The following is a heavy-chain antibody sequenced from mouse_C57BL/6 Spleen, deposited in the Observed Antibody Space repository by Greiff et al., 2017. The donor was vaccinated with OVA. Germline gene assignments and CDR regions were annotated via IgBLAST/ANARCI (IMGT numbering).Heavy chain of an antibody. V-gene: IGHV1-72*01. Sequence: QVQLQQPGAELVKPGASVKLSCKASGYTFTSYWMHWVKQRPGRGLEWIGRIDPNSGGTKYNEKFKSQATLTVDKPSSTASLQLSRLTSEESADEYGGREGRYGSSPHWDYWGKGTTLTVAS. CDR2: IDPNSGGT. CDR1: GYTFTSYW. J-gene: IGHJ2*01. CDR3: GREGRYGSSPHWDY. D-gene: IGHD1-1*01.